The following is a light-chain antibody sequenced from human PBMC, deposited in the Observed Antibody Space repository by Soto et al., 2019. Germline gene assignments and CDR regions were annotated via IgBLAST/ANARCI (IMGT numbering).Light chain of an antibody. V-gene: IGLV2-14*01. J-gene: IGLJ1*01. CDR3: YSYTSSSTYV. CDR2: DVS. Sequence: SLLPNPAYLSESPGQSITISCTGTISDVGAYNYVSWYQQHQAKVPNLMIYDVSNRPSGVSDRFSGSKSGNTASLTISGLQAEDEADYYCYSYTSSSTYVFGTGTKVTVL. CDR1: ISDVGAYNY.